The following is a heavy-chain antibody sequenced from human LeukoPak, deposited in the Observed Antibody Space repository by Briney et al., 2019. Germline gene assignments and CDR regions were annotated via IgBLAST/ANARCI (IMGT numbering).Heavy chain of an antibody. CDR2: IIPIFGTA. J-gene: IGHJ4*02. V-gene: IGHV1-69*13. CDR1: GYAFTSYG. Sequence: ASVKVSCKASGYAFTSYGISWVRQAPGQGLEWMGGIIPIFGTANYAQKFQGRVTITADESTSTAYMELSSLRSEDTAVYYCARQRGNYFDYWGQGTLVTVSS. D-gene: IGHD6-25*01. CDR3: ARQRGNYFDY.